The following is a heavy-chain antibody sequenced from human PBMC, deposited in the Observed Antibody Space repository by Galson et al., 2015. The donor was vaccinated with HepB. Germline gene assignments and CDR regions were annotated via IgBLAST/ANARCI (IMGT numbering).Heavy chain of an antibody. V-gene: IGHV3-33*01. CDR2: IWSAGSNK. Sequence: SLRLSCAASGFSFSSFGMHWVRQAPGKGLEWVAVIWSAGSNKYYADSVKGRFTISRDNSKNTLYLQMNSLRAEDTAAYYCARDPGPLTGDAEGYYFDYWGQGTQVTVSS. D-gene: IGHD7-27*01. CDR1: GFSFSSFG. CDR3: ARDPGPLTGDAEGYYFDY. J-gene: IGHJ4*02.